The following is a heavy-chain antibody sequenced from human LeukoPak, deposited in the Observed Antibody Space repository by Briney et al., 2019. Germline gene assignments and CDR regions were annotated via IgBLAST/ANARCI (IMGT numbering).Heavy chain of an antibody. V-gene: IGHV3-11*01. CDR1: GFTFSDYY. J-gene: IGHJ5*02. CDR3: ARSGYGDYLDSWFDP. CDR2: ISSSGSTI. Sequence: GGSLRLSCAASGFTFSDYYLSWIRQAPGKGLEWVSYISSSGSTINYADSVKGRFTISRDNAKNSLYLQMNSLRAEDTAVYYCARSGYGDYLDSWFDPWGQGTLVTVSS. D-gene: IGHD4-17*01.